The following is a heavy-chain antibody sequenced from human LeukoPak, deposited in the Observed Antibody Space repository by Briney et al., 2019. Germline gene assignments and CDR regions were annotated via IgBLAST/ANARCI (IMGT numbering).Heavy chain of an antibody. CDR1: GFTFSSYA. V-gene: IGHV3-30*04. J-gene: IGHJ4*02. D-gene: IGHD1-26*01. CDR2: VSYDGSNK. Sequence: PGGSLRLSCAASGFTFSSYAMHWVRQAPGKGLEWVAVVSYDGSNKYYADSVKGRFTISRDNSKNTLYLQMNSPRAEDTAVYYCARAAERWELLDYWGQGTLVTVSS. CDR3: ARAAERWELLDY.